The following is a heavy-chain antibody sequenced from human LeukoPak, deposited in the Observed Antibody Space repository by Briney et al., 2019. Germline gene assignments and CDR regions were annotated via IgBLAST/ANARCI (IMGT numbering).Heavy chain of an antibody. J-gene: IGHJ1*01. CDR2: INPNSGGT. Sequence: ASVKVSCKASGYTFTGCYMHWVRQAPGQGLEWMGWINPNSGGTNYAQKFQGRVTMTRDTSISTAYMELSRLRSDDTAVYYCARAPLSTYSSSWPEYFQHWGQGTLVTVSS. CDR3: ARAPLSTYSSSWPEYFQH. V-gene: IGHV1-2*02. CDR1: GYTFTGCY. D-gene: IGHD6-13*01.